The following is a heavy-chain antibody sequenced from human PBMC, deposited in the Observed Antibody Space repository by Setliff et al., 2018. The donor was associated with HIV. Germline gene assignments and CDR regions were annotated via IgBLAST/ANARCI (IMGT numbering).Heavy chain of an antibody. D-gene: IGHD6-13*01. CDR2: ISGSGRGT. CDR3: ARVAATRGDDAFDI. V-gene: IGHV3-23*01. J-gene: IGHJ3*02. Sequence: GGSLRLSCAASGFTFSDYAMSWVRQAPGKGLEWVSAISGSGRGTYYADSVKGRFTISRDNAKNSLYLQMNSLRAEDTAVYYCARVAATRGDDAFDIWGQGTMVTVSS. CDR1: GFTFSDYA.